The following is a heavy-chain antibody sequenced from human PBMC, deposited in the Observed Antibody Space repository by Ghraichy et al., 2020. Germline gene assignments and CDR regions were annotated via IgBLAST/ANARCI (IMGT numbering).Heavy chain of an antibody. CDR2: IRYDVSNR. J-gene: IGHJ4*02. CDR1: GFTFNAYA. D-gene: IGHD2-8*02. CDR3: AKASKYSTGQYFDF. Sequence: GGSLRLSCAASGFTFNAYAMHWVRQAPGKGLEWVAFIRYDVSNRYYADSVKGRFTVSRDNSENTLFLQMDSLTAEDTAVYYCAKASKYSTGQYFDFWGQGTLVTVSS. V-gene: IGHV3-30*02.